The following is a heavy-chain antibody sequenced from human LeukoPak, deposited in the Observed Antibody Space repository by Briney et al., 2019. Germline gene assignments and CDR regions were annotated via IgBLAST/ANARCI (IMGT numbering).Heavy chain of an antibody. CDR1: GGTFSSYA. V-gene: IGHV1-69*05. D-gene: IGHD3-3*01. Sequence: SVKVSCKASGGTFSSYAISWVRQAPGQGLEWMGGIIPIFGTANYAQKFQGRVTITTDESTSTAYMELSSLRSEDTAVYYCARVSVSWSGYYMRDYWGQGTLVTVSS. CDR3: ARVSVSWSGYYMRDY. J-gene: IGHJ4*02. CDR2: IIPIFGTA.